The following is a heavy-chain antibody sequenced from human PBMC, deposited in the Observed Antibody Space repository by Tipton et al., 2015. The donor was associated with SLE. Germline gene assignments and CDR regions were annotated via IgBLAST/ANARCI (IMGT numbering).Heavy chain of an antibody. CDR2: IYHSGAT. Sequence: TLSLTCTVSGGSIRSYYWNWIRQPPGKGLEWIAYIYHSGATNYNSSLQSRVTISLDASKNQFSLRLRSVTAADTAIYYCARGARGNSYGSDEDFDYWGQGTQVTVSS. V-gene: IGHV4-59*01. D-gene: IGHD5-18*01. CDR1: GGSIRSYY. CDR3: ARGARGNSYGSDEDFDY. J-gene: IGHJ4*02.